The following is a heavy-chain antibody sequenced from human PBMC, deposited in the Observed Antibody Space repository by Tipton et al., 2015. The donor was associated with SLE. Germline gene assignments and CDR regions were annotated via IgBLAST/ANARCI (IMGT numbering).Heavy chain of an antibody. CDR3: VRVIVPASRGAFDI. J-gene: IGHJ3*02. CDR2: VHTSGST. CDR1: GSYISNYY. Sequence: TLSLTCTVSGSYISNYYWSWIRQSAGKGLEWIGRVHTSGSTSYNPSLQSRLTMSLDTSNNQLYLRLSSVTAADTALYYCVRVIVPASRGAFDIWGQGTMVTVSS. V-gene: IGHV4-4*07. D-gene: IGHD2-2*01.